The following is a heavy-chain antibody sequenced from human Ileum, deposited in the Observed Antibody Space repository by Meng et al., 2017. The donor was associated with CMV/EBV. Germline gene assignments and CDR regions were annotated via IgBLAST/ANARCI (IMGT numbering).Heavy chain of an antibody. Sequence: GESLKISCAASGFTFGTYAMSWVRQAPGKGPEWVSSIGVTGINTYYGNSVKGRFTISRDSSRSTLYLQLNSLRAEDTSIYYCTRGYSGYSFDYWGQGKLVNGAS. CDR1: GFTFGTYA. V-gene: IGHV3-23*01. CDR3: TRGYSGYSFDY. D-gene: IGHD5-12*01. CDR2: IGVTGINT. J-gene: IGHJ4*02.